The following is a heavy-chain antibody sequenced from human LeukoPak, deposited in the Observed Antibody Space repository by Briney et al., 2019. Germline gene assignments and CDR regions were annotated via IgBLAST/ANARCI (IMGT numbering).Heavy chain of an antibody. Sequence: SVKVSCKASGGTFSSYAISWVRQAPGQGLEWMGGIIPIFGTANYAQKFQSRVTITADESTSTAYMELSSLRSEDTAVYYCARNYGSGSYSLDYWGQGTLVTVSS. D-gene: IGHD3-10*01. CDR3: ARNYGSGSYSLDY. J-gene: IGHJ4*02. V-gene: IGHV1-69*13. CDR1: GGTFSSYA. CDR2: IIPIFGTA.